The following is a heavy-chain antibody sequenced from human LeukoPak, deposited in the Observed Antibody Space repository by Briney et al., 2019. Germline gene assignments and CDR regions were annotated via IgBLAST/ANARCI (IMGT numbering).Heavy chain of an antibody. V-gene: IGHV3-48*01. CDR3: AISGSYYGTIDY. CDR2: ISSSSSTI. CDR1: GFTFSGYS. J-gene: IGHJ4*02. Sequence: AGGSLRLSCAASGFTFSGYSMNWVRQAPGKGLEWVSSISSSSSTIYYADSVKGRFTISRDNAKNSLYLQMNSLRAEDTAVYYCAISGSYYGTIDYWGQGTLVTVSS. D-gene: IGHD1-26*01.